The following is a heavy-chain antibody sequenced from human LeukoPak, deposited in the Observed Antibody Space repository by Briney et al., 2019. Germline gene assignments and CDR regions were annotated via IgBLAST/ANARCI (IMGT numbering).Heavy chain of an antibody. CDR1: GYTFSGYF. CDR3: ARDRATYGPEYDD. D-gene: IGHD2-8*01. J-gene: IGHJ4*02. V-gene: IGHV1-2*02. Sequence: ASVKVSCKASGYTFSGYFIHWVRQAPGQGLEWMGWINPNDGATNCAQKFQDRVTMTRDPSITTAYMELTSLTSDDTALYYCARDRATYGPEYDDWGQGTLVTVSP. CDR2: INPNDGAT.